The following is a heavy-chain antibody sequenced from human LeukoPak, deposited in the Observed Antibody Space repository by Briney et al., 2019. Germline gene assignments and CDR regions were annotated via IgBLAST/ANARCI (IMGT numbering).Heavy chain of an antibody. CDR1: GFTFSSYS. J-gene: IGHJ4*02. V-gene: IGHV3-48*01. CDR2: ISSRSATI. D-gene: IGHD3-10*01. CDR3: ARGRLDAGSFDY. Sequence: GGSLRLSCAASGFTFSSYSMNWVRQAPGKGLEWVSYISSRSATIYYADSVKGRFTISRDNAKNSLYLQMNSLRAEDTAVYYCARGRLDAGSFDYWGQGTLVTVSS.